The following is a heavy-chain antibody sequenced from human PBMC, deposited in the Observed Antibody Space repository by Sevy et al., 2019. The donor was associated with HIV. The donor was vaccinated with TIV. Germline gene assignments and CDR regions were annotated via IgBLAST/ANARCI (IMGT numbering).Heavy chain of an antibody. V-gene: IGHV3-49*03. J-gene: IGHJ4*02. CDR2: IRSKTYGGTT. CDR3: ARGAYDSSGYYLKSDY. CDR1: GFTFGDYA. D-gene: IGHD3-22*01. Sequence: GGSLRLSCTASGFTFGDYALSWFRQAPGKGLEWVGFIRSKTYGGTTEYAASVKGRFTISRDDSKSIAYLQMNSLKTEETALYYCARGAYDSSGYYLKSDYWGQGTLVTVSS.